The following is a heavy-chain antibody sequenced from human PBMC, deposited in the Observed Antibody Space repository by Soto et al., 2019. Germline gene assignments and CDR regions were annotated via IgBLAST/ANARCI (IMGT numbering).Heavy chain of an antibody. CDR3: ARGAPLLWFGEPRAIFDY. J-gene: IGHJ4*02. CDR2: ISSSGSTI. D-gene: IGHD3-10*01. Sequence: GALRLSCAASGFTFSSYEMNWVRQAPGKGLEWVSYISSSGSTIYYADSVKGRFTISRDNAKNSLYLQMNSLRAEDTAVYYCARGAPLLWFGEPRAIFDYWGQGTLVTVSS. V-gene: IGHV3-48*03. CDR1: GFTFSSYE.